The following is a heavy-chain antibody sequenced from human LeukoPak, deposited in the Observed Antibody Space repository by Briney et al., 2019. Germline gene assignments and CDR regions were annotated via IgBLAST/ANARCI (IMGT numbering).Heavy chain of an antibody. J-gene: IGHJ4*02. CDR3: ARVSGYDWESFYDY. D-gene: IGHD5-12*01. CDR2: IYYSGST. Sequence: SETLSLTCTVSGVSISSSNSYWGWIRQPPGKGLERIGSIYYSGSTNYNPSLKSRVTISVDTSKNQFSLKLSSVTAADTAVYYCARVSGYDWESFYDYWGQGTLVTVAS. CDR1: GVSISSSNSY. V-gene: IGHV4-39*07.